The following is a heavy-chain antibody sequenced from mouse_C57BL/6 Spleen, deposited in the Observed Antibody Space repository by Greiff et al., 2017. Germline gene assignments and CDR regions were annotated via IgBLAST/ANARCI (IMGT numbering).Heavy chain of an antibody. J-gene: IGHJ4*01. CDR3: ARMNAYFGYAMGC. CDR2: INPSNGGT. V-gene: IGHV1-53*01. CDR1: GYTFTSYW. Sequence: QVQLQQPGTELVKPGASVKLSCKASGYTFTSYWMHWVKQRPGQGLEWIGNINPSNGGTNYNEKFKSKATLTVDKSSSTAYMQLGSLTSEDSAVYYCARMNAYFGYAMGCKGHGATVTVSS. D-gene: IGHD5-2*01.